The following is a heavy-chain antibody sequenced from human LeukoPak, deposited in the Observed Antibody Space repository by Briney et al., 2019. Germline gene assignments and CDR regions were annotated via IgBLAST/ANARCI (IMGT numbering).Heavy chain of an antibody. CDR2: INPNGGST. V-gene: IGHV1-46*03. CDR1: GYTFTSYY. D-gene: IGHD1-26*01. J-gene: IGHJ3*02. Sequence: GASVKVSCKASGYTFTSYYMHWVRQAPGQGLEWMGIINPNGGSTSYAQKFQGRVTMTRDTSTSTVYMELSSLRSEDTAVYYCARDPPWELLSSRAFDIWGQGTMVTVSS. CDR3: ARDPPWELLSSRAFDI.